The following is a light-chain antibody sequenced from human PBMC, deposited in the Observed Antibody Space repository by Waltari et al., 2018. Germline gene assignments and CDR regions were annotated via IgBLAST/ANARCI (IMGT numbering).Light chain of an antibody. CDR3: QQSSHIPYT. CDR1: QNIRTR. V-gene: IGKV1-39*01. J-gene: IGKJ2*01. Sequence: DVQMTHSPSSLSASIADRVTITCRASQNIRTRLIWYQQKPGRAPKVLIYAVSNLQSGVPSRFSGTGSGTDFTLTISSPQPEDSATYYCQQSSHIPYTFGQGTKLEIK. CDR2: AVS.